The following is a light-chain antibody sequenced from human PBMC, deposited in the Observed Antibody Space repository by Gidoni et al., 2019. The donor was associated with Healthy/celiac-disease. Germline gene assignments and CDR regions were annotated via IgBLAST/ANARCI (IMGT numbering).Light chain of an antibody. CDR2: DAS. CDR3: QQYDNLPPLT. J-gene: IGKJ4*01. Sequence: DIQMTQSPSSLSASVGDRVTITCQASQDMSNYLNWYQQKPGKAPKLLIYDASNLETGVPSRFSESGSGTDFTFTISSLQPEDIATYYCQQYDNLPPLTFGGGTKVEIK. CDR1: QDMSNY. V-gene: IGKV1-33*01.